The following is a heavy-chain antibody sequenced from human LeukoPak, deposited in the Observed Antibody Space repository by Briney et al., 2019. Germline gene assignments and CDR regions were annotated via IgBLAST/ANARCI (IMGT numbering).Heavy chain of an antibody. CDR3: ARDRGDYNHNFDY. J-gene: IGHJ4*02. Sequence: GGSLRLSCAASGFTFSSYAMGWVRQAPGKGLEWVSAISGSAGSTYYADSVKGRFTISRDNSKNMLYLHMNSLRAEDTAVYFCARDRGDYNHNFDYWGQGTLVTVSS. D-gene: IGHD4-17*01. CDR2: ISGSAGST. V-gene: IGHV3-23*01. CDR1: GFTFSSYA.